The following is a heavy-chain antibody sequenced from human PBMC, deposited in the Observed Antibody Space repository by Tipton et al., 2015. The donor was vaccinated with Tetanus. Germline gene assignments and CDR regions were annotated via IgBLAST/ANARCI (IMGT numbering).Heavy chain of an antibody. J-gene: IGHJ5*02. CDR2: ISHSGTT. Sequence: TLSLTCSVSGGSISSDAHYWSWIRQPPGKGLEWLGYISHSGTTNYNPSLMSRVTLSSDTARGHFSLKPRSGTAADTAIYYCARTADNWFDPWGQGTLVTVSS. V-gene: IGHV4-30-4*01. D-gene: IGHD2-21*02. CDR1: GGSISSDAHY. CDR3: ARTADNWFDP.